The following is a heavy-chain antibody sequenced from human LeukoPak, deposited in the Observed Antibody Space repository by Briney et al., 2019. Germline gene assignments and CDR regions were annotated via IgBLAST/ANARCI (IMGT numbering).Heavy chain of an antibody. V-gene: IGHV3-23*01. CDR1: GFTFRRYA. Sequence: GGSLTLSCAACGFTFRRYAMLCVRQAPGKGLEWVSSISGSGDNTYYADSVKDRFSISRDNSKTTVSLQMNGLRTEDTAVYYCAKGRGTAVTSAANYWGQGTLVTVSS. CDR2: ISGSGDNT. D-gene: IGHD4-17*01. CDR3: AKGRGTAVTSAANY. J-gene: IGHJ4*02.